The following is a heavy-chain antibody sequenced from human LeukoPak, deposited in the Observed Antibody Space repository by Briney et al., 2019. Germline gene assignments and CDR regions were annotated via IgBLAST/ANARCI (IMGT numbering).Heavy chain of an antibody. CDR3: ARASTSWTGAFDI. CDR2: IYHSGST. V-gene: IGHV4-30-2*01. Sequence: PSETLSLTCAVSGGAISSAGFSWSWIRQPPGKGLEWIGYIYHSGSTSYNPSLKSRVTISVGLSKNQFSLKLNSVTAADTAVYYCARASTSWTGAFDIWGHGTMVTVSS. CDR1: GGAISSAGFS. J-gene: IGHJ3*02. D-gene: IGHD6-13*01.